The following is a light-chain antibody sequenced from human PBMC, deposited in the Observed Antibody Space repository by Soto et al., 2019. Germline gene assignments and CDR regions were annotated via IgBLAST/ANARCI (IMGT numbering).Light chain of an antibody. CDR1: TSNIGAGYD. CDR3: QSYDSSLTGFV. V-gene: IGLV1-40*01. J-gene: IGLJ1*01. Sequence: QSVLTQPPSVSGAPGQRVTISCNGSTSNIGAGYDVHWYQQLPGTAPRLLMYANTNRPSGVPDRFSGSKSGTSTSLAITGLQAEDEADYYCQSYDSSLTGFVFVTGTKLTVL. CDR2: ANT.